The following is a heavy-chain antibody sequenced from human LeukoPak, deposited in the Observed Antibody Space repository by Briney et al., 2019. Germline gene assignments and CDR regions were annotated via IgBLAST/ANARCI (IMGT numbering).Heavy chain of an antibody. Sequence: PGGYLRLYCAAAGFTFSSNSMNWDRQAQGKGLEWVSSISRSTSYIYYEDSVKGRFTISRDNANNSLYLQMNSLRADDTAVYYCARDLTRDHWFDPWGQGTLVTVSS. CDR2: ISRSTSYI. J-gene: IGHJ5*02. CDR3: ARDLTRDHWFDP. V-gene: IGHV3-21*01. D-gene: IGHD7-27*01. CDR1: GFTFSSNS.